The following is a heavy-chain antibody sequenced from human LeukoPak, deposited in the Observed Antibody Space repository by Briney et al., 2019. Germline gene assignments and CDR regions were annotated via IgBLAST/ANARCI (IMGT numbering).Heavy chain of an antibody. V-gene: IGHV1-46*01. D-gene: IGHD2-15*01. CDR3: ARETPGAYSFDY. CDR1: GYTFTTYG. J-gene: IGHJ4*02. Sequence: ASVKVSCRSSGYTFTTYGITWVRQAPGQGLEWLGKIFVSGETASNAEKFQDRVTLTRDTSTSTVYMELSSLRSEDTAMYYCARETPGAYSFDYWGQGALVTVSS. CDR2: IFVSGETA.